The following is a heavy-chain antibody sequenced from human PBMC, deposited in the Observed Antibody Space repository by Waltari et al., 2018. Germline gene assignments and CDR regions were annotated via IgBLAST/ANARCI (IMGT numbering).Heavy chain of an antibody. J-gene: IGHJ3*02. D-gene: IGHD2-8*02. CDR3: AKEGGGVTFDI. CDR2: ISSAGRT. Sequence: DVQVWESGGDFVKPGGSLRLSCAASGFTFNDYGMRWVRQVPGKGLEGVSVISSAGRTNHADSVKGRFTISTDKSKSTLYLQMDTLTPEDTAVYYCAKEGGGVTFDIWGQGTMVTVSS. V-gene: IGHV3-23*03. CDR1: GFTFNDYG.